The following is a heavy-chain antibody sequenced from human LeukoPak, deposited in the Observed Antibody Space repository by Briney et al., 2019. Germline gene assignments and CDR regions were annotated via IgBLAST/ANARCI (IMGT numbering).Heavy chain of an antibody. CDR3: ARPVGSLGYCSSSSCYFGGMDV. CDR2: INTYNGNT. J-gene: IGHJ6*04. Sequence: ASVKVSCKASGYTYTSYTISWVRQAPGQGLEWMGWINTYNGNTNYAQKVQGRVTMTTDTSTSTAHMELKSLISDDSAVYYCARPVGSLGYCSSSSCYFGGMDVWGKGTTVTVSS. CDR1: GYTYTSYT. D-gene: IGHD2-2*01. V-gene: IGHV1-18*04.